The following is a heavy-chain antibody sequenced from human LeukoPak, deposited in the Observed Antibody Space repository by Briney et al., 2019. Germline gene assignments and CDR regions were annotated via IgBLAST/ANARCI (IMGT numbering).Heavy chain of an antibody. J-gene: IGHJ5*02. V-gene: IGHV4-34*01. CDR2: INHSGST. D-gene: IGHD6-13*01. Sequence: SETLSLTCAVYGGSSSGYYWSWIRQPPGKGLEWIGEINHSGSTNYNPSLKSRVTISVDTSKNQFSPKLSSVTAADTAVYYCASAGIAAAGGGAGWFDPWGQGTLVTVSS. CDR1: GGSSSGYY. CDR3: ASAGIAAAGGGAGWFDP.